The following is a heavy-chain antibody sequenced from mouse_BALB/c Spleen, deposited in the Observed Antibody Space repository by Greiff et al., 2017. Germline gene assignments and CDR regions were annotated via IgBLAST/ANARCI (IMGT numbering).Heavy chain of an antibody. V-gene: IGHV1S137*01. CDR2: ISTYYGDA. CDR3: ARRELLRHYWYFDV. Sequence: QVQLQQSGAELVRPGVSVKISCKGSGYTFTDYAMHWVKQSHAKSLEWIGVISTYYGDASYNQKFKGKATMTVDKSSSTAYMELARLTSEDSAVYYCARRELLRHYWYFDVWGAGTTVTVSS. CDR1: GYTFTDYA. J-gene: IGHJ1*01. D-gene: IGHD1-2*01.